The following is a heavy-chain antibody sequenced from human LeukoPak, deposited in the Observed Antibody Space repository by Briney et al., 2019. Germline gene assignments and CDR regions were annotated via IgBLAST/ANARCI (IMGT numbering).Heavy chain of an antibody. V-gene: IGHV1-69*05. Sequence: ASVKVSCKASGGTFSSYAISWVRQAPGQGLEWMGGIIPIFGTANYAQKFQGRVTITTDESTSTAYMELSSLRSEDTAVYYCARRGTCGGDCYFDAFDIWGQGTMVTVSS. J-gene: IGHJ3*02. CDR2: IIPIFGTA. D-gene: IGHD2-21*01. CDR1: GGTFSSYA. CDR3: ARRGTCGGDCYFDAFDI.